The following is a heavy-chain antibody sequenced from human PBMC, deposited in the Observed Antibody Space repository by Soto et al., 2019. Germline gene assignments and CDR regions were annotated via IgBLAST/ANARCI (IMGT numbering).Heavy chain of an antibody. CDR2: IYYNGNT. CDR3: ARIGPNYGSGRFNHFAY. J-gene: IGHJ4*02. D-gene: IGHD3-10*01. CDR1: GASISSYY. Sequence: SETLSLTCTVSGASISSYYWNWIRQSPGKGLEWIGHIYYNGNTKYNPFLESRLTISVDTSKNHFSLELNSVTAADTAVYFCARIGPNYGSGRFNHFAYWGKGTLVTVAS. V-gene: IGHV4-59*01.